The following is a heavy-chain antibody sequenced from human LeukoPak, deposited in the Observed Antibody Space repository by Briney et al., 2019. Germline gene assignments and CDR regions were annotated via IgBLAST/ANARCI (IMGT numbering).Heavy chain of an antibody. D-gene: IGHD6-6*01. Sequence: GASVKVSCKASGYTFTSYYMHWVRQAPGKGLEWVSAISGSGGSTYYADSVKGRFTISRDNSKNTLYLQMNSLRTEDTAVYYCAKAPRYSCSSYWGQGTLVTVSS. CDR3: AKAPRYSCSSY. J-gene: IGHJ4*02. CDR2: ISGSGGST. V-gene: IGHV3-23*01. CDR1: GYTFTSYY.